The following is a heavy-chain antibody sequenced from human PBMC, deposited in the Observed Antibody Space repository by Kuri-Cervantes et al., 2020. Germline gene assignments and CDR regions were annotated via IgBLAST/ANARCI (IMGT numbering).Heavy chain of an antibody. Sequence: GSLRLSCTVSGGSISSSTYYWAWIRQTPGKGLEWIGSIYYSGNTYYNPSLKSRVTISVDTSKNQFSLKLSSVTAADTAVHYCAREGDYGDYYMDVWGKGTTVTVSS. V-gene: IGHV4-39*07. CDR2: IYYSGNT. D-gene: IGHD4-17*01. CDR1: GGSISSSTYY. CDR3: AREGDYGDYYMDV. J-gene: IGHJ6*03.